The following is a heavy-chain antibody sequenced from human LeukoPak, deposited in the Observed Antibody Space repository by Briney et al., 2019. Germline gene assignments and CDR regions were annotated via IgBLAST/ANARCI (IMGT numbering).Heavy chain of an antibody. V-gene: IGHV3-23*01. Sequence: GGSLRLSCAASGFTFSSSAMSWVRQAPGKGLEWVSAISDSGITTHYADSVKGRFTVSRDNSKNTLYLQMNSLRAEDTALYYCAKEGPPSSGWPFDYWGQGTLVTVSS. J-gene: IGHJ4*02. D-gene: IGHD6-19*01. CDR2: ISDSGITT. CDR3: AKEGPPSSGWPFDY. CDR1: GFTFSSSA.